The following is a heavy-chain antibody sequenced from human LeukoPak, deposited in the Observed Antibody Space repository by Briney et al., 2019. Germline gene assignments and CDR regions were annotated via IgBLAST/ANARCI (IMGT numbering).Heavy chain of an antibody. CDR1: GYTFTSYY. CDR3: ARAGGLWFGELRVDPAGPFDY. CDR2: INPSGGST. V-gene: IGHV1-46*01. Sequence: GASVKVSCKASGYTFTSYYMHWVRQAPGQGLEWMGIINPSGGSTSYAQKFQGRVTMTRDTSTSTVYMELSSLRPEDTAVYYCARAGGLWFGELRVDPAGPFDYWGQGTLVTVSS. J-gene: IGHJ4*02. D-gene: IGHD3-10*01.